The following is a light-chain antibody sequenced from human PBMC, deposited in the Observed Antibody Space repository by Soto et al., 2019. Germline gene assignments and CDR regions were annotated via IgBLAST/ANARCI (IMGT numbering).Light chain of an antibody. V-gene: IGKV3-20*01. CDR1: HSVRSSY. Sequence: EIVLTQSPGTLSLSPGERATLSCRASHSVRSSYLAWYQQKPGQAPRLLIYGASSRATGIPDRFSGSGSGTDFTLTISRLEPEDSAVYYCQQYDTSSWTFGQGTKVEIK. CDR3: QQYDTSSWT. J-gene: IGKJ1*01. CDR2: GAS.